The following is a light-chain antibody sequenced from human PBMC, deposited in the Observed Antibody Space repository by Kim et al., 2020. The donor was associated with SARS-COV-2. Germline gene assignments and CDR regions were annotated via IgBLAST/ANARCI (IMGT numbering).Light chain of an antibody. V-gene: IGKV1-NL1*01. Sequence: KGALTGRARRDLKHSLAWYQQRPGKAPKFLLYGASRLASGVPSRFSGSGSGTAYTLTITGLQAEDLGTYYCQQYYASPFTFGGGTKVDIK. CDR2: GAS. CDR3: QQYYASPFT. CDR1: RDLKHS. J-gene: IGKJ4*01.